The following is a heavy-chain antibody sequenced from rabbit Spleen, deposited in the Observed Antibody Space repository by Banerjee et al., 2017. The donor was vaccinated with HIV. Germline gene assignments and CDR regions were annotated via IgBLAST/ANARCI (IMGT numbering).Heavy chain of an antibody. CDR2: IDPVFGVA. CDR3: ARDGAGGSYFAL. J-gene: IGHJ4*01. D-gene: IGHD8-1*01. Sequence: QLEESAGGLVQPGGSLKLSCKASGFTLSRYYMNWVRQAPGKGLEWIGYIDPVFGVAYYASWVNGRFSISRENAQNTVFLQMTSLTAADTATYFCARDGAGGSYFALWGPGTLVTVS. CDR1: GFTLSRYY. V-gene: IGHV1S7*01.